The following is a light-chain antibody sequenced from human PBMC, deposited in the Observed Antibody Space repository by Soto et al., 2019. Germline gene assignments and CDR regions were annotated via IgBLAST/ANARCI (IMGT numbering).Light chain of an antibody. V-gene: IGKV3-15*01. Sequence: EIVMTQSPATLSVSPGERATLSCRASQSVSSNLAWYQQKPGQAPRLLIYGASTRATGIPARFSGSGSGTEFPLTISSLQSEDFAVYYCQQYNNWPPRTFGQGTNVEI. J-gene: IGKJ1*01. CDR3: QQYNNWPPRT. CDR2: GAS. CDR1: QSVSSN.